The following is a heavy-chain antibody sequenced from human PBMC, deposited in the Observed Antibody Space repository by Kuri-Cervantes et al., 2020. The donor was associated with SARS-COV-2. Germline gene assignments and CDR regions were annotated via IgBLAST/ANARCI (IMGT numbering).Heavy chain of an antibody. CDR3: ARVSLGGERNYYYYYYMDV. J-gene: IGHJ6*03. CDR1: GFTFSDYY. CDR2: ISSSGSTI. V-gene: IGHV3-11*04. D-gene: IGHD2-21*01. Sequence: GESLKISCAASGFTFSDYYMSWIRQAPGKGLEWVSYISSSGSTIYYADSVKGRFTISRDNSMNTLYLQMNSLRAEDTAVYYCARVSLGGERNYYYYYYMDVWGKGTTVTVSS.